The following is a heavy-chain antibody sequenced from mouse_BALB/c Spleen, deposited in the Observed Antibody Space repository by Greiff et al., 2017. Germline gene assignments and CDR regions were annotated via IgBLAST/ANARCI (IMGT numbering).Heavy chain of an antibody. J-gene: IGHJ3*01. CDR2: ISYSGST. D-gene: IGHD2-14*01. CDR1: GYSITSDYA. Sequence: DVKLVESGPGLVKPSQSLSLTCTVTGYSITSDYAWNWIRQFPGNKLEWMGYISYSGSTSYNPSLKSRISITRDTSKNQFFLQLNSVTTEDTATYYCAREGYEREGFAYWGQGTLVTVSA. V-gene: IGHV3-2*02. CDR3: AREGYEREGFAY.